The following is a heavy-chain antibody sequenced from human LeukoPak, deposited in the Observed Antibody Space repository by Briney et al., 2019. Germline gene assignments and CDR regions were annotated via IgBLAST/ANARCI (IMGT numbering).Heavy chain of an antibody. J-gene: IGHJ5*02. CDR1: GGSFSGYY. CDR2: INHSGST. V-gene: IGHV4-34*01. D-gene: IGHD3-3*01. Sequence: SETLSLTCAVYGGSFSGYYWSWIRQPPGRGLEWIGEINHSGSTNYNPSLKSRVTISVDTTKNQFSLKLSSVTAADTAVYYCARGFTTFIDWYNWFDPWGQGTLVTVSS. CDR3: ARGFTTFIDWYNWFDP.